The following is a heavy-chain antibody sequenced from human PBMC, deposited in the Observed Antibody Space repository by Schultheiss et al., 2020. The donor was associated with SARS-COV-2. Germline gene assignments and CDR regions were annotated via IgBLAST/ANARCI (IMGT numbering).Heavy chain of an antibody. J-gene: IGHJ6*02. CDR2: ISGYNGYT. Sequence: ASVKVSCKTSGYTFTSHGISWVRQAPGQGFEWMGWISGYNGYTDYAQKFQGRVTITADKSTTTAYMELRSLRSDDTAVYYCARGSYYDSRDLDYYGMDVWGQGTTVTVSS. CDR1: GYTFTSHG. D-gene: IGHD3-22*01. CDR3: ARGSYYDSRDLDYYGMDV. V-gene: IGHV1-18*04.